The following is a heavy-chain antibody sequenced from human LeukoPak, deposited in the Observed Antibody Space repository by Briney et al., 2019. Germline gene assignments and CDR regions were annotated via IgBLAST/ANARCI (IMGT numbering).Heavy chain of an antibody. CDR3: ARVRVRGLRTNAFDI. CDR1: GCTFTTYY. D-gene: IGHD3-10*01. V-gene: IGHV1-46*01. Sequence: ASVKVSCKASGCTFTTYYMHWVRQAPGQGLEWMGIINPSGGTTGYAQKFQGRLTMTRDTSTTTVYMELSSLRSEDTAVYYCARVRVRGLRTNAFDIWGQGTMVTVSS. J-gene: IGHJ3*02. CDR2: INPSGGTT.